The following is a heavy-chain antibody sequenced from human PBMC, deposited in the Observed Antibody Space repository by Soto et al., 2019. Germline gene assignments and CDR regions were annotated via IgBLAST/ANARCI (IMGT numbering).Heavy chain of an antibody. J-gene: IGHJ4*02. V-gene: IGHV1-2*04. D-gene: IGHD3-9*01. CDR2: INPNSGGT. Sequence: ASVKVSCKASGYTFTGYYMHWVRQAPGQGLEWMGWINPNSGGTNYAQKFQGWVTMTRDTSISTAYMELSRLRSDDTAVYYCAIQRYDILTGYRFDYWGQGTLVTVSS. CDR1: GYTFTGYY. CDR3: AIQRYDILTGYRFDY.